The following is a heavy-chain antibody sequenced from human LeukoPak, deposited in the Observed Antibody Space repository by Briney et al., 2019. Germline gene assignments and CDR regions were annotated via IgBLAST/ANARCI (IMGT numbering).Heavy chain of an antibody. D-gene: IGHD2-21*02. CDR3: ARDRQIVVVTAILN. Sequence: GGSLRLSCAASGFTFSSYATHWVRQAPGKGLEWVAVISYDGSNKYYADSVKGRFTISRDNSKNTLYLQMNSLRAEDTAVYYCARDRQIVVVTAILNWGQGTLVTVSS. CDR1: GFTFSSYA. CDR2: ISYDGSNK. V-gene: IGHV3-30-3*01. J-gene: IGHJ4*02.